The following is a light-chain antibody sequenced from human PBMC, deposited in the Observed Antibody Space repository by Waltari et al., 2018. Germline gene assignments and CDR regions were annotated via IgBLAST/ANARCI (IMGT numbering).Light chain of an antibody. Sequence: EIVMTQSPATLSVSPGESATLSCRASQSVAINLAWYQQKPGQAPRLLIYGASTRATGIPGRFSGSGSGTEFTLTISSLQSEDFAVYYCQQYNKWPPITFGQGTRLEIK. CDR2: GAS. J-gene: IGKJ5*01. CDR1: QSVAIN. CDR3: QQYNKWPPIT. V-gene: IGKV3-15*01.